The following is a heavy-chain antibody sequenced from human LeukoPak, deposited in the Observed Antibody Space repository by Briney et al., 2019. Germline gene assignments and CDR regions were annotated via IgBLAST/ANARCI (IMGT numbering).Heavy chain of an antibody. J-gene: IGHJ4*02. Sequence: SVKVSCKASGGTFSSYAISWVRQAPGQGLEWMGRIIPILGIANYAQKFQGRVTITADKSTSTAYMELSSLRSEDTAVYYCARDLERRSKMATDLGYWGQGTLVTVSS. CDR1: GGTFSSYA. D-gene: IGHD5-24*01. CDR3: ARDLERRSKMATDLGY. V-gene: IGHV1-69*04. CDR2: IIPILGIA.